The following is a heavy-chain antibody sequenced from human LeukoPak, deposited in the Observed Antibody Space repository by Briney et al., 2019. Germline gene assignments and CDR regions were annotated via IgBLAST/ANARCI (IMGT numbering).Heavy chain of an antibody. CDR1: GFTFSSYG. J-gene: IGHJ4*02. CDR2: ISYDGSNK. CDR3: AKDNLWQWLLDY. Sequence: PGRSLRLSCAASGFTFSSYGMHWVRQAPGKGLEWVAVISYDGSNKYYADSVKGRFTISRDNSKNTLYLQMNSLRAEDTAVYYCAKDNLWQWLLDYWGQGTLVTASS. V-gene: IGHV3-30*18. D-gene: IGHD6-19*01.